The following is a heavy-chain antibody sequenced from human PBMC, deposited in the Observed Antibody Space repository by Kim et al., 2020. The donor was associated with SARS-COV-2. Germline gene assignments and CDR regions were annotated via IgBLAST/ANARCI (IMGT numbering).Heavy chain of an antibody. J-gene: IGHJ4*01. V-gene: IGHV4-39*01. D-gene: IGHD4-17*01. Sequence: SETLSLTRAVSGVSISSTSYYWGWIRQPPGKGLEWIGCIYPSGSTYYNPSLKSRVTISVDTSKNQFSVTLSSVTAADTAVYYCARHPPDYGEGFPFDYWG. CDR3: ARHPPDYGEGFPFDY. CDR1: GVSISSTSYY. CDR2: IYPSGST.